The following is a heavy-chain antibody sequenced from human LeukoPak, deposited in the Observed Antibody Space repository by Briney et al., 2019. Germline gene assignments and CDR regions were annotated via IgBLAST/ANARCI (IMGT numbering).Heavy chain of an antibody. Sequence: GGSLRLSCAASEFTFSSYAMHWVRQAPGMGLEFVSAISSNGDITFYANAVKGRFTISRDNSKNTLYLQMGSLRAEDMALYYCARWGSGCDYWGQGTLVTVSS. J-gene: IGHJ4*02. CDR2: ISSNGDIT. D-gene: IGHD6-19*01. CDR3: ARWGSGCDY. V-gene: IGHV3-64*01. CDR1: EFTFSSYA.